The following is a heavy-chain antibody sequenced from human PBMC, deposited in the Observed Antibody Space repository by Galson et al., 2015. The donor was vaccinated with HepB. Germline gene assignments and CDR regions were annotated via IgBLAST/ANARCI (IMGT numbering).Heavy chain of an antibody. J-gene: IGHJ6*02. CDR1: GFTFSDYY. V-gene: IGHV3-11*06. CDR2: ISSSSSYT. Sequence: SLRLSCAASGFTFSDYYMSWIRQAPGKGLEWVSYISSSSSYTNYADSVKGRFTISRDNAKNSLYLQMNSLRAEDTAVYYCARGKNSGSYYYYYYYGMDVWGQGTTVTVSS. D-gene: IGHD1-26*01. CDR3: ARGKNSGSYYYYYYYGMDV.